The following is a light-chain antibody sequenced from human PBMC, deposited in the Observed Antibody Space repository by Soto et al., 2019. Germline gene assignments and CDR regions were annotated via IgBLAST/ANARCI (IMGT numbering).Light chain of an antibody. CDR2: AAS. CDR3: QQANSFPPT. CDR1: QGISSY. J-gene: IGKJ5*01. Sequence: AIRMTQSPSSLSASTGDRVTISCRASQGISSYLAWYQKKPGKAPKLLIYAASTLQSGVPSRFSGSGSGTDFTLTISSLQPEDFATYYCQQANSFPPTFGQGTRLEIK. V-gene: IGKV1-8*01.